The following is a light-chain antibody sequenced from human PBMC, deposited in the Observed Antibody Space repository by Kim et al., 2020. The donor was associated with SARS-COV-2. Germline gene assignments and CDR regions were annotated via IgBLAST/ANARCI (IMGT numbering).Light chain of an antibody. CDR1: SSDVGGYNY. CDR3: SSHTSTNTLV. V-gene: IGLV2-14*01. Sequence: QSVLTQPASVSGSPGQSITISCTGTSSDVGGYNYVSWYQQHPGKAPKLMIYDVSKRPSGVSNRFSGSKSGNTASLTISGLQAEDEADYYCSSHTSTNTLVFGGGTQLTVL. CDR2: DVS. J-gene: IGLJ2*01.